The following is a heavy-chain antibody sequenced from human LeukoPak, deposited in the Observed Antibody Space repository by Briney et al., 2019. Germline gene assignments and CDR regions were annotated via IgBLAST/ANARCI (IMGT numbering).Heavy chain of an antibody. CDR2: INHSGTT. CDR3: GRVPCSGDSCCSGMRAFDI. CDR1: GGSLSGYY. V-gene: IGHV4-34*01. J-gene: IGHJ3*02. Sequence: SETLSLTCAVYGGSLSGYYWNWIRQSPGKGLEWIGEINHSGTTNYNPSLKSRVTISVDTSKNQFSLRLTSVTAADTAVYYCGRVPCSGDSCCSGMRAFDIWGQGTMVTVSS. D-gene: IGHD2-15*01.